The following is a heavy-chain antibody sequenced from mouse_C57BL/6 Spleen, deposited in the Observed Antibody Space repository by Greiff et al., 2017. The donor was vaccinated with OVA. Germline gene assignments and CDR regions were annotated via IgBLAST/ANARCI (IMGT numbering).Heavy chain of an antibody. D-gene: IGHD1-1*02. CDR1: GYNFTSYW. CDR2: IDPSDSYT. V-gene: IGHV1-50*01. CDR3: ARNYHYFDY. Sequence: QVQLQQPGAELVKPGASVKLSCKASGYNFTSYWMQWVKQRPGQGLEWIGEIDPSDSYTNYNQKLKGKATLTVDTSSSTAYMQLSSLTSEDSAVYYCARNYHYFDYWGQGTTLTVSS. J-gene: IGHJ2*01.